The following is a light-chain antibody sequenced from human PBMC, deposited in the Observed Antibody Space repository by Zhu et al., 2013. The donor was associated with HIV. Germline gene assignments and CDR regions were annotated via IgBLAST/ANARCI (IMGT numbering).Light chain of an antibody. J-gene: IGKJ4*01. CDR3: QQYDTSPLT. CDR2: GAS. V-gene: IGKV3-20*01. Sequence: DIVLTQSPGTLSLSPGERATLSCRASQSVSSNFLAWYQQRPGQAPRLLISGASNRATGIPDRFSGSGSGTDFTLSISRLEPEDFAVYYCQQYDTSPLTFGGGTTVEIK. CDR1: QSVSSNF.